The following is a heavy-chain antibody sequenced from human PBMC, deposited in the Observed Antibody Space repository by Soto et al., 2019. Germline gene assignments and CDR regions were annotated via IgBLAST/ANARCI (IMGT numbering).Heavy chain of an antibody. D-gene: IGHD5-12*01. CDR1: GYTFTSYA. CDR2: INAGKGNT. J-gene: IGHJ4*02. CDR3: ATGSGYDLATPFDY. V-gene: IGHV1-3*01. Sequence: QVQLVQSGAEVKKPGASVKVSCKASGYTFTSYAMHWVLQAPGQRLEWMGWINAGKGNTKYSQKFQGRVTMTRDTSASTAYMELSSLRSEDTAVYYCATGSGYDLATPFDYFLQGTLVTVSS.